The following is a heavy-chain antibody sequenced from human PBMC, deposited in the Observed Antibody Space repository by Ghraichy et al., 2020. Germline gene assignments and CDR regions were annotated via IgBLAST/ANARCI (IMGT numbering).Heavy chain of an antibody. V-gene: IGHV4-39*02. J-gene: IGHJ4*02. CDR2: IYYSGST. D-gene: IGHD3-16*01. CDR3: AGDGTIWARFGR. CDR1: GISISRSTYY. Sequence: SETLSLTCSVSGISISRSTYYWGWIRQPPGKGLEWIGTIYYSGSTYYNPSLKSRVTISVDTSKNQFSLNLSSVTAADTAVYYCAGDGTIWARFGRWGQGALVTVSS.